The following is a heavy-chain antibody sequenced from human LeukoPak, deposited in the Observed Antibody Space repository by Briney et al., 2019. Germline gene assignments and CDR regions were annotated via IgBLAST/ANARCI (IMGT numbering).Heavy chain of an antibody. J-gene: IGHJ4*02. CDR1: GGSISSYS. D-gene: IGHD1-26*01. Sequence: PSETLSLTCTVSGGSISSYSWSWIRQPPGKGLEWIGYIYYSRSTNYNPSLKSRVTISVDTSKNQFSLKLSSVTAADTAVYYCARHAGGSYWGYYFDYWGQGTLVTVSS. CDR3: ARHAGGSYWGYYFDY. V-gene: IGHV4-59*08. CDR2: IYYSRST.